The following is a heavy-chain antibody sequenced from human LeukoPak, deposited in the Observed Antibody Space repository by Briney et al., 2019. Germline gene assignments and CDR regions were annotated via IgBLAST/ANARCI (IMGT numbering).Heavy chain of an antibody. Sequence: GGSLRLSCAVSGFTFRSYWMSWLRQAPGKGLECVASISQDGTKQYYVDSVKGRFTISRDNAKNSLYLQMNSLRAEDTAVYYCARDYGVYGDYGGSDYWGQGTLVTVSS. V-gene: IGHV3-7*01. D-gene: IGHD4-17*01. CDR2: ISQDGTKQ. CDR3: ARDYGVYGDYGGSDY. CDR1: GFTFRSYW. J-gene: IGHJ4*02.